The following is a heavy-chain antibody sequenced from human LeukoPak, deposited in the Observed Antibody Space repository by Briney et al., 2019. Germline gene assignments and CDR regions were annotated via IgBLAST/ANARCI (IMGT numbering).Heavy chain of an antibody. V-gene: IGHV3-21*01. D-gene: IGHD6-13*01. CDR1: GFNFSIYA. CDR2: ISSSSSYI. Sequence: GGSLRLSCAASGFNFSIYAMSWVRQAPGRGLQWVSSISSSSSYIYYADSVKGRFTISRDDAKNSLYLQMNSLRAEDTAVYYCAREASSSSLDAFDIWGQGTMVTVSP. CDR3: AREASSSSLDAFDI. J-gene: IGHJ3*02.